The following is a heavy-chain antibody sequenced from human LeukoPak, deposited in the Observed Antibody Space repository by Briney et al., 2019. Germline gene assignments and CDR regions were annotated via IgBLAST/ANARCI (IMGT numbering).Heavy chain of an antibody. Sequence: GASVKVSCKASGYTFTGYYMHWVRQAPGQELEWMGWISPNSGGTNYAQKFQGRVTMTRSTSISTAYMELSSLRSEDTAVYYCARGRDLYCSSTSSSEDYGMDVWGQGTTVTVSS. D-gene: IGHD2-2*01. V-gene: IGHV1-2*02. J-gene: IGHJ6*02. CDR3: ARGRDLYCSSTSSSEDYGMDV. CDR2: ISPNSGGT. CDR1: GYTFTGYY.